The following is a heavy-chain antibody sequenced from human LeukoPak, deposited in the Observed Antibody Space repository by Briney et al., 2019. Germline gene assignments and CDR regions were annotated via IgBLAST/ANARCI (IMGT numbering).Heavy chain of an antibody. V-gene: IGHV3-49*04. J-gene: IGHJ4*02. CDR1: GFNFGGHY. D-gene: IGHD3-10*01. CDR2: IRTKAYGGTT. Sequence: PGGSLRLSCAASGFNFGGHYMSWVRQAPGKGLEWVGFIRTKAYGGTTEYAASVKGRFTMSRDDSKSIAYLQMNSLKTEDTALYYCTRDATIDSSLRGLWGQGTLVTVSS. CDR3: TRDATIDSSLRGL.